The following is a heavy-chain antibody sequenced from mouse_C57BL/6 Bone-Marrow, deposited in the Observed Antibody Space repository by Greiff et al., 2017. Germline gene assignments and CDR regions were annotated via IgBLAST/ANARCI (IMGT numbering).Heavy chain of an antibody. CDR2: IYPTSGNT. D-gene: IGHD4-1*01. CDR3: ASGPANWDVDYARDY. V-gene: IGHV1-81*01. J-gene: IGHJ4*01. CDR1: GYTFTSYG. Sequence: QVQLQQSGAELARPGASVKLSCKASGYTFTSYGISWVKQRTGQGLEWIGEIYPTSGNTYYNEKFKGKATLTADKSSSAAYMEIRRLTSEDSAVYYCASGPANWDVDYARDYWGQGTTVTVSS.